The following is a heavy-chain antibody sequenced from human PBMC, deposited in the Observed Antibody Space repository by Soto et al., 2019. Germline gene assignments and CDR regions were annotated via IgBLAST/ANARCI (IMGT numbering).Heavy chain of an antibody. V-gene: IGHV3-49*03. D-gene: IGHD2-2*01. CDR2: IRSKAYGGTT. CDR3: TSRTQGGSTSFTIYYYDGMDV. Sequence: PGGSLRLSCTASGFTFGDYAMSWFRQAPGKGLEWVGFIRSKAYGGTTEYAASVKGRFTISRDDSKSIAYLQMNSLKTEDTAVYYCTSRTQGGSTSFTIYYYDGMDVWGQGTTVTVSS. CDR1: GFTFGDYA. J-gene: IGHJ6*02.